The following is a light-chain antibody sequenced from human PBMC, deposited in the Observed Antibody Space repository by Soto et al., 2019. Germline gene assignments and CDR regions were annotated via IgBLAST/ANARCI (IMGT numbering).Light chain of an antibody. V-gene: IGKV3-20*01. CDR3: QRYGGSPPFT. CDR1: QRVSNSY. J-gene: IGKJ2*01. CDR2: GAS. Sequence: EIVLTQSPGTLSLSPGETATLSCRASQRVSNSYLAWYQKKPGEARRLLIYGASSRAAGIPDRFSGSGSGTDFTLTISRLEPEDFAVYFCQRYGGSPPFTFGQGTKVEI.